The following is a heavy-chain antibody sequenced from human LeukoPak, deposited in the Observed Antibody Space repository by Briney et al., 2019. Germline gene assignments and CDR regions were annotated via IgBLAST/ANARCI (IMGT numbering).Heavy chain of an antibody. D-gene: IGHD5-12*01. V-gene: IGHV3-11*04. CDR2: ISSSGSTI. Sequence: GSLRLSCAASGFTFSDYYMSWIRQALGKGLEWVSYISSSGSTIYYADSVKGRFTISRDNSKNTLYLQMNSLRSEDTAVYYCARVISMVATGLPGYWGQGALVTVSS. J-gene: IGHJ4*02. CDR1: GFTFSDYY. CDR3: ARVISMVATGLPGY.